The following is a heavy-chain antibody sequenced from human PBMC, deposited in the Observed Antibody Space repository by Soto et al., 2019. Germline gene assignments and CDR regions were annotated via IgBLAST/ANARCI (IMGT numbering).Heavy chain of an antibody. D-gene: IGHD5-18*01. CDR1: GGSISSGGYS. Sequence: SSETLSLTCAVSGGSISSGGYSWSWIRQPPGKGLEWIGYIYHSGSTYYNPSLKSRVTISVDRSKNQFSLKLSSVTAADTAVYYCARMGDSDSYGYEIVDYWGQGTLVTVSS. J-gene: IGHJ4*02. CDR3: ARMGDSDSYGYEIVDY. CDR2: IYHSGST. V-gene: IGHV4-30-2*01.